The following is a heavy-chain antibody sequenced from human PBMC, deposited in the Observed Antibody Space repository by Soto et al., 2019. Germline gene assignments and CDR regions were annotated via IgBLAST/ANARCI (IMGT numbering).Heavy chain of an antibody. V-gene: IGHV4-4*07. J-gene: IGHJ6*02. CDR1: GGSISSYY. CDR3: ARISGYVTYYYYGMDV. Sequence: SETLSLTCTVSGGSISSYYWSWIRQPAGKGLEWIGRIYTSGSTNYNPSLKSRVTMSVDTSKNQFSLKLSSVTAADTAVYYCARISGYVTYYYYGMDVWGQGTTVTVS. D-gene: IGHD5-12*01. CDR2: IYTSGST.